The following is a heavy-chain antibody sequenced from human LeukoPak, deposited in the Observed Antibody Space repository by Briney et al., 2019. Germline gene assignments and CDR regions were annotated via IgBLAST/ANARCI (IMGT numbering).Heavy chain of an antibody. CDR2: IYTSGST. Sequence: SETLSLTCTVSGGSISSYYWSWIRQPAGEGLGWIGRIYTSGSTNYNPSLKSRVTMSVAPSKNQFSLKLSSVTAADTAVYYCAREGRIRAAAGTFGYWGQGTLVTVSS. D-gene: IGHD6-13*01. CDR1: GGSISSYY. V-gene: IGHV4-4*07. J-gene: IGHJ4*02. CDR3: AREGRIRAAAGTFGY.